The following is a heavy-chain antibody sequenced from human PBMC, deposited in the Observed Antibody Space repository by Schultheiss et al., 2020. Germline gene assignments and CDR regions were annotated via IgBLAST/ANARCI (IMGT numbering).Heavy chain of an antibody. J-gene: IGHJ6*02. CDR3: AKSGRFLEWLGMGYYYGMDV. V-gene: IGHV3-23*01. Sequence: GGSLRLSCAASGFTFSSYAMSWVRQAPGKGLEWVSAISGSGGSTYYADSVKGRFTISRDNSKNTLYLQMNSLRAEDTAVYYCAKSGRFLEWLGMGYYYGMDVWGQGTTVTVS. D-gene: IGHD3-3*01. CDR1: GFTFSSYA. CDR2: ISGSGGST.